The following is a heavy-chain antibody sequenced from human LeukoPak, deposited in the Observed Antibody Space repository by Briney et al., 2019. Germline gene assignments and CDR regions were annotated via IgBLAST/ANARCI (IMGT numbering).Heavy chain of an antibody. CDR2: ISGSGGST. CDR3: TKASAARCIGVFCYPFDH. Sequence: GGSLRLSCAASGFTFSSYGMSWVRQAPGKGLEWVSAISGSGGSTYYADSVKGRFTISRDNSKNTLYLQMNSLRAEDTAVYYCTKASAARCIGVFCYPFDHWGQGTLVTVSS. V-gene: IGHV3-23*01. D-gene: IGHD2-15*01. CDR1: GFTFSSYG. J-gene: IGHJ4*02.